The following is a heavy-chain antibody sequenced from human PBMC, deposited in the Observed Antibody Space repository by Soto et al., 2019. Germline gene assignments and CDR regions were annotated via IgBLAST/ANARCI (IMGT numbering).Heavy chain of an antibody. CDR3: AKVDTAMVTGPYYYYGMDV. CDR1: GFTFSSYG. V-gene: IGHV3-30*18. J-gene: IGHJ6*02. D-gene: IGHD5-18*01. CDR2: ISYDGSNK. Sequence: GGSLRLSCAASGFTFSSYGMHWVRQAPGKGLEWVAVISYDGSNKYYADSVKGRFTISRDNSKNTLYLQMNSLRAEDTAVYYCAKVDTAMVTGPYYYYGMDVWGQGTTVTV.